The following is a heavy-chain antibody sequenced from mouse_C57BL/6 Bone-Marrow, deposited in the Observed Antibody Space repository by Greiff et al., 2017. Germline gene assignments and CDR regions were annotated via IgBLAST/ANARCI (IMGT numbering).Heavy chain of an antibody. CDR2: ISYDGSN. V-gene: IGHV3-6*01. J-gene: IGHJ3*01. D-gene: IGHD2-2*01. CDR1: GYSITSGYY. CDR3: AGEVTTGFAY. Sequence: EVQLQESGPGLVKPSQSLSLTCSVTGYSITSGYYWNWIRQFPGNKLEWMGYISYDGSNNYNPSLKNRISITRDTSKNQFFLKLNSVTTEDTATYYCAGEVTTGFAYWGQGTLVTVSA.